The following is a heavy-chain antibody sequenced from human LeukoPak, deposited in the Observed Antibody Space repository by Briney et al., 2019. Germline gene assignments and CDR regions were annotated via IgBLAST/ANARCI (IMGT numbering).Heavy chain of an antibody. Sequence: SETLSLTCIVSGGSIGSYYWSWIRQPPGKGLEWIGYIYYSGSTNYNPSLKSRATISVDTSKNQFSLKLSSVTAADTAVYHCARQRISSAVFDHWGQGTLVTVSS. J-gene: IGHJ4*02. D-gene: IGHD6-19*01. CDR3: ARQRISSAVFDH. CDR2: IYYSGST. V-gene: IGHV4-59*08. CDR1: GGSIGSYY.